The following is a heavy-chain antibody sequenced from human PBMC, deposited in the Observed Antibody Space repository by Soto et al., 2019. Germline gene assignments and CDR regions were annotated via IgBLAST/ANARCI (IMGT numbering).Heavy chain of an antibody. CDR3: ASPDFGSGDGGPHYYYYYMDV. Sequence: GGSLRLSCAASGFTFSSYSMNWVRQAPGKGLEWVSSISSSSSYIYYADSVKGRFTISRDNAKNSLYLQMNSLRAEDTAVYYCASPDFGSGDGGPHYYYYYMDVWGKGTTVTVSS. CDR2: ISSSSSYI. V-gene: IGHV3-21*01. CDR1: GFTFSSYS. J-gene: IGHJ6*03. D-gene: IGHD3-10*01.